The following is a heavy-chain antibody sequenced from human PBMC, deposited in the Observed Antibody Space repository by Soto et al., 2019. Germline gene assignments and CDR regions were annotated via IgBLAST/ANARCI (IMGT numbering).Heavy chain of an antibody. V-gene: IGHV4-39*01. CDR3: ARHCQPLLVKNWFDP. J-gene: IGHJ5*02. CDR1: GGSIPRSSGYY. CDR2: IYYSGSA. D-gene: IGHD2-2*01. Sequence: QLQLQESGPGLVKPSETLSLTCTVSGGSIPRSSGYYWVWVRQPPGKGLEYVGSIYYSGSAYYNPSLRSRVTISVDTSKNQFSQKLKSVTAADTAVYYCARHCQPLLVKNWFDPWGQGTLVSVSS.